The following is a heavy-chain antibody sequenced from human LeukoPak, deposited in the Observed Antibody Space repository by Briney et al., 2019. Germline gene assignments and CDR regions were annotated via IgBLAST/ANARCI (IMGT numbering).Heavy chain of an antibody. D-gene: IGHD3-16*02. CDR2: ISGSGGST. CDR1: GFTFSSYA. Sequence: GASLRLSCAASGFTFSSYAMSWVRQAPGKGLEWVSAISGSGGSTYYADSVKSRFTISRDNSKNTLYLQMNSLRAEDTAVYYCARGDYDYVWGSYRSPYYFDYWGQGTLVTVSS. CDR3: ARGDYDYVWGSYRSPYYFDY. J-gene: IGHJ4*02. V-gene: IGHV3-23*01.